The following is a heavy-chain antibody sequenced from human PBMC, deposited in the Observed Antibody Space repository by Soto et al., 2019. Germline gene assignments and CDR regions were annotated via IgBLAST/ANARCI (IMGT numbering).Heavy chain of an antibody. Sequence: GGSLRLSCAASGFTFSSYSMNWVRQAPGKGLEWVSYISSSSSTIYYADSVKGRFTISRDNAKNSLYLQMNSLRDEDTAVYYCARDLIVGLYNWNDDYYYYGMDVWGQGTTVTVSS. D-gene: IGHD1-20*01. CDR2: ISSSSSTI. J-gene: IGHJ6*02. V-gene: IGHV3-48*02. CDR1: GFTFSSYS. CDR3: ARDLIVGLYNWNDDYYYYGMDV.